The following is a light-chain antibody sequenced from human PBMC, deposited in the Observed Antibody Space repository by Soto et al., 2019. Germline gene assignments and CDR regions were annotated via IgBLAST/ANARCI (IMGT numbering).Light chain of an antibody. CDR3: QERSKWPPGFT. V-gene: IGKV3-11*01. CDR2: DAS. CDR1: QSVSSY. Sequence: EIVLTQSPATLSLSPGDRATLSCRASQSVSSYLAWYQQKPGQAPRLLIYDASNRATGIPARFSGSGSGTDFNLTISSLEPDAFAVYYCQERSKWPPGFTFGPGTKVDIK. J-gene: IGKJ3*01.